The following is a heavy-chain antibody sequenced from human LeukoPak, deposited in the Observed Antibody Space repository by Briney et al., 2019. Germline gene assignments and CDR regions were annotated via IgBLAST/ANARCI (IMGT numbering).Heavy chain of an antibody. CDR2: IKEDGSEK. J-gene: IGHJ6*02. Sequence: GSLRLSCTAPEFTFSSHWMSWVRQAPGKGIEWVANIKEDGSEKYYVDSVKGRFTISRDNAKNSLYLQMNSLRAEDTAVYYCCRRWLNYYYYGMDVWGQGTTVTVSS. CDR3: CRRWLNYYYYGMDV. V-gene: IGHV3-7*01. CDR1: EFTFSSHW. D-gene: IGHD5-18*01.